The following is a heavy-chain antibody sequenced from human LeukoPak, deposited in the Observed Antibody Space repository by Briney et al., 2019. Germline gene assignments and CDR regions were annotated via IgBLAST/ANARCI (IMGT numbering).Heavy chain of an antibody. J-gene: IGHJ4*02. Sequence: GGSLRLSCAASGFTFSGSAMHWVRQASGKGLEWVGRIRSKPNNYATAYAASVNGRFTISRDDSKNTAYLQMNSLKTEDTAVYYCTSGSYSGSYWYFDYWGQGTLVTVPS. CDR2: IRSKPNNYAT. CDR1: GFTFSGSA. D-gene: IGHD1-26*01. CDR3: TSGSYSGSYWYFDY. V-gene: IGHV3-73*01.